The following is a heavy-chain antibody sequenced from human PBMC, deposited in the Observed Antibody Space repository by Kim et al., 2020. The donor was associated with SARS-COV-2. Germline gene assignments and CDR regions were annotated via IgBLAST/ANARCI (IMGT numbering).Heavy chain of an antibody. CDR3: AKDRWGGYSGYLDY. V-gene: IGHV3-30*18. J-gene: IGHJ4*02. CDR1: GFTFSSYG. Sequence: GGSLRLSCAASGFTFSSYGMHWVRQAPGKGLEWVAVISYDGSNKYYADSVKGRFTISRDNSKNTLYLQMNSLRAEDTAVYYCAKDRWGGYSGYLDYWGQG. CDR2: ISYDGSNK. D-gene: IGHD5-12*01.